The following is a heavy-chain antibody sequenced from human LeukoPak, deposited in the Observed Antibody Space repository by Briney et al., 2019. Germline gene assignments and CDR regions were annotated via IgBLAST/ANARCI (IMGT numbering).Heavy chain of an antibody. V-gene: IGHV4-38-2*02. CDR2: INHSGST. Sequence: SETLSLTCTVSGYSISSGYYWGWIRQPPGKGLEWIGEINHSGSTNYNPSLKSRVTISVDTSKNQFSLKLSSVTAADTAVYYCARKPPYSSSWSYWGQGTLVTVSS. D-gene: IGHD6-13*01. J-gene: IGHJ4*02. CDR3: ARKPPYSSSWSY. CDR1: GYSISSGYY.